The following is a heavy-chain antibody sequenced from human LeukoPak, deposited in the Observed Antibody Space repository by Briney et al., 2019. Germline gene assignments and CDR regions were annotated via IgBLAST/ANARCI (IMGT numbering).Heavy chain of an antibody. V-gene: IGHV3-23*01. CDR2: ISGSGGST. CDR1: GFTFNNYA. CDR3: AKKAALLGVAFDI. J-gene: IGHJ3*02. Sequence: QPGGSLRLSCAASGFTFNNYAMSWVRQAPGKGLEWVSSISGSGGSTDYADSVKGRFTISRDNSKNTLYLQMNSLRAEDTAVYYCAKKAALLGVAFDIWGQGTMVTVSS. D-gene: IGHD3-10*01.